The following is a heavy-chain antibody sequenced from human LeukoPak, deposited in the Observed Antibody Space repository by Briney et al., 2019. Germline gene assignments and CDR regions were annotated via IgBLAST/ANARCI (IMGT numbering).Heavy chain of an antibody. J-gene: IGHJ4*02. CDR2: ISYSGIT. CDR1: GGSISSYY. V-gene: IGHV4-59*01. D-gene: IGHD6-19*01. Sequence: SETLSLTCTVSGGSISSYYWSWIRQPPGKGLEWIGYISYSGITNYNPSLKCRITISVDTSKKQISLRLSSVTAADTAVYYCTRTTPGSGWYDYWGQGTLVTVSS. CDR3: TRTTPGSGWYDY.